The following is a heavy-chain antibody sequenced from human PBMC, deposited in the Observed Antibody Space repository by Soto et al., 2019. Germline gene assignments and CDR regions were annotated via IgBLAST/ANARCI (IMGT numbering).Heavy chain of an antibody. CDR1: GFTFSSYG. D-gene: IGHD6-6*01. CDR2: ISYDGSNK. Sequence: PGGSLRLSCAASGFTFSSYGMHWVRQAPGKGLEWVAVISYDGSNKYYADSVKGRFTISRDNSKNTLYLQMNSLRAEDTAVYYCAKDLFQAARYGMDVWGQGTTVTVSS. J-gene: IGHJ6*02. V-gene: IGHV3-30*18. CDR3: AKDLFQAARYGMDV.